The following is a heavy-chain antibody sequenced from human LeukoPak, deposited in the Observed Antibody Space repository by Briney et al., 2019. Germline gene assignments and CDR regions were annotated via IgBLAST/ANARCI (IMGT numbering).Heavy chain of an antibody. J-gene: IGHJ4*02. CDR3: AREGAARNFDY. CDR2: INHFGGT. Sequence: SETLSLTCAVYNGSLSGYYWSWIRQPPGRGLEWIGEINHFGGTDYNPSLKSRVSISLDTSQNQFSLKLSSVTAADTAVYYCAREGAARNFDYWGQGILVTVSS. V-gene: IGHV4-34*01. D-gene: IGHD6-6*01. CDR1: NGSLSGYY.